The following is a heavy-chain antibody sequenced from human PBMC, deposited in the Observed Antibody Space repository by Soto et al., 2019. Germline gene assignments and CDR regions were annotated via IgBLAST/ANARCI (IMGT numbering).Heavy chain of an antibody. CDR2: MNPNSGNT. V-gene: IGHV1-8*01. CDR3: AKSLSAIPGDS. CDR1: GHTFTSYD. D-gene: IGHD2-2*01. Sequence: ASVKVSCKASGHTFTSYDINWVRQATGKGLEWMGWMNPNSGNTGYAQKFQGRVTMTRNTSISTAYMELSSLRSEDTAVYHCAKSLSAIPGDSWGQGTLVTVPQ. J-gene: IGHJ4*02.